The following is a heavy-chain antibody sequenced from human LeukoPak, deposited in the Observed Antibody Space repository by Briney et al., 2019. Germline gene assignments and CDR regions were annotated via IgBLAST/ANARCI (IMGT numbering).Heavy chain of an antibody. D-gene: IGHD3-22*01. V-gene: IGHV3-30*03. CDR3: ARDLTYYYDSSGYSPGDY. CDR2: ISYDGSNK. J-gene: IGHJ4*02. Sequence: GGSLRLSCAASGFTFSSYGMHWVRQAPGKGLQWVALISYDGSNKYYADSVKGRFTISRDNSKNTLYLQMNSLRAEDTAVYYCARDLTYYYDSSGYSPGDYWGQGTLVTVSS. CDR1: GFTFSSYG.